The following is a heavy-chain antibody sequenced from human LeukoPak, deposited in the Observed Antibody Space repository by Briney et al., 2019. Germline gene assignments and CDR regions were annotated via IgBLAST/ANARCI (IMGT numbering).Heavy chain of an antibody. CDR2: ISWNSGSI. V-gene: IGHV3-9*01. CDR3: AKDRGVFYYYGMDV. J-gene: IGHJ6*02. Sequence: SGGSLRLSCAASGFTFDDYAMHWVRQAPGKGLEWVSGISWNSGSIGYADSVKGRFTISRDNAKNSLYLQMNSLRAEDTALYYCAKDRGVFYYYGMDVWGQGTTVTVSS. CDR1: GFTFDDYA. D-gene: IGHD3-10*01.